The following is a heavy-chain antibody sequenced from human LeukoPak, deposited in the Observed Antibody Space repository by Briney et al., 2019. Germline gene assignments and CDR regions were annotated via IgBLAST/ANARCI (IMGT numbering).Heavy chain of an antibody. Sequence: GESLKISCKGSGSSFTSYWIGWVRQMPGKGLEWMGIIYPGDSDTRYSPSFQGQVTISADKSISTAYLQWSSLKASDTAMYYCARQPFYCSGGSCYDFDYWGQGTLVTVPS. CDR2: IYPGDSDT. V-gene: IGHV5-51*01. J-gene: IGHJ4*02. CDR1: GSSFTSYW. D-gene: IGHD2-15*01. CDR3: ARQPFYCSGGSCYDFDY.